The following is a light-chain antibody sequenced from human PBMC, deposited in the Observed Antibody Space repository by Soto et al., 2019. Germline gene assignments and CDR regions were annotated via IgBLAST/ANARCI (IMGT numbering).Light chain of an antibody. Sequence: DIQMTQSPSTLSTSVGDRVTITCRASQSISSWLAWYQQKPGKAPKLLIYKASGLENGVPSRFSGSGSGTEFTLTISSLQPDDFATYYCQQYNSYPLTFGGGTKVDIK. J-gene: IGKJ4*01. CDR1: QSISSW. CDR3: QQYNSYPLT. CDR2: KAS. V-gene: IGKV1-5*03.